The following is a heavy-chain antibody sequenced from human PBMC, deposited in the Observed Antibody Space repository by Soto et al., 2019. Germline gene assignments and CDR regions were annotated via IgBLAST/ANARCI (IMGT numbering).Heavy chain of an antibody. CDR2: ISYDRSNK. V-gene: IGHV3-30-3*01. CDR3: ARATSGWYKDAFDI. Sequence: QVQLVESGGGVVQPGRSLRLSCEASGFTFSSYAMHWVRQAPGKGLEWVAVISYDRSNKYYADSVKGRFTISRDNSKNTLYLQMNRLRAEGTAVYYCARATSGWYKDAFDIWGQGTMVSVSS. CDR1: GFTFSSYA. J-gene: IGHJ3*02. D-gene: IGHD6-19*01.